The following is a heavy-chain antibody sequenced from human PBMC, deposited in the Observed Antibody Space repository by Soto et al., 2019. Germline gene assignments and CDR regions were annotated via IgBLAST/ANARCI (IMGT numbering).Heavy chain of an antibody. CDR2: INAGNGNT. D-gene: IGHD6-13*01. CDR1: GYTFTSYA. CDR3: ARDGAAAAPRYYYYYGMDV. J-gene: IGHJ6*02. Sequence: GASVKVSCKASGYTFTSYAMHWVRQAPGQRLEWMGWINAGNGNTKYSQKYQGRVTITRDTSASTAYMELSSLRSGDTAVYYCARDGAAAAPRYYYYYGMDVWGQGTTVTVSS. V-gene: IGHV1-3*01.